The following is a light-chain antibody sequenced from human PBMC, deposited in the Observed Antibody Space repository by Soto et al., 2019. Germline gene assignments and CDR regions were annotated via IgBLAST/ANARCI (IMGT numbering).Light chain of an antibody. J-gene: IGKJ1*01. V-gene: IGKV1-6*01. CDR1: QGIRND. CDR3: LHDYNYPRT. Sequence: ALPMTQSPSSLSASVGDRVTITCRASQGIRNDLGWYQQKPGKAPKLLIYATSSLQSGVPSRFSGSGSGTDFTLTISSLQPEDFATYYCLHDYNYPRTFGQGTKVEIK. CDR2: ATS.